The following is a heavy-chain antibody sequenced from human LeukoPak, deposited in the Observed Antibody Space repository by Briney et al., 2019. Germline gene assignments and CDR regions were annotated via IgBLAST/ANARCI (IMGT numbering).Heavy chain of an antibody. V-gene: IGHV4-31*03. CDR2: IYYSGST. Sequence: PSETLSLTCTVSGGSISSGGSYWGWIRQHPGKGLEWIGYIYYSGSTYYSPSLKSRITISVDTSKNQFSLKLSSVTAADTAVYYCARKSPGAATFDYWGQGTLVTVSS. CDR1: GGSISSGGSY. D-gene: IGHD2-15*01. CDR3: ARKSPGAATFDY. J-gene: IGHJ4*02.